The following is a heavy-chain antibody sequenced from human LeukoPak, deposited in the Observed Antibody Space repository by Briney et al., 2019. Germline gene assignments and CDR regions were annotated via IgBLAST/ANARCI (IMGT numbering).Heavy chain of an antibody. V-gene: IGHV4-34*01. D-gene: IGHD6-13*01. Sequence: SETPSLTCAVYGGSFSGYYWGWIRQPPGKGLEWIGSIYYGGGTYYNPSLKSRVTISVDTSKNQFSLKLSSVTAADTAVYYCARDSISAAGPHFDYWGQGTLVTVSS. CDR3: ARDSISAAGPHFDY. CDR2: IYYGGGT. CDR1: GGSFSGYY. J-gene: IGHJ4*02.